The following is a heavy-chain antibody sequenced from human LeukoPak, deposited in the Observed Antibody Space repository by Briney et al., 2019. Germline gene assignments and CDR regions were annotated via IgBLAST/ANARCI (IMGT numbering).Heavy chain of an antibody. CDR2: ISGDGRNK. Sequence: GGSLRLSCAASGFSFISYGMHWVRQAPGKGLEWVGVISGDGRNKKYADSVKGRFTISRDNSKDTLYLQMNSLRDEDTAVYYCAKRPSDYGDYVTYFDYWGQGTLVTVSS. J-gene: IGHJ4*02. CDR3: AKRPSDYGDYVTYFDY. D-gene: IGHD4-17*01. V-gene: IGHV3-30*18. CDR1: GFSFISYG.